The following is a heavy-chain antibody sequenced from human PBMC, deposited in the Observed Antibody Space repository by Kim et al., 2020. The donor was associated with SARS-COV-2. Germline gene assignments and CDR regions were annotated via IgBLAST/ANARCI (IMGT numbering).Heavy chain of an antibody. J-gene: IGHJ6*02. V-gene: IGHV1-2*06. CDR1: GYTFTGYY. CDR2: INPNSGGT. CDR3: ARESDGVLLWFGGCMDV. D-gene: IGHD3-10*01. Sequence: ASVKVSCKASGYTFTGYYMHWVRQAPGQGLEWMGRINPNSGGTNYAQKFQGRVTMTRDTSISTAYMELSRLRSDDTAVYYCARESDGVLLWFGGCMDVWGQGTTVTVSS.